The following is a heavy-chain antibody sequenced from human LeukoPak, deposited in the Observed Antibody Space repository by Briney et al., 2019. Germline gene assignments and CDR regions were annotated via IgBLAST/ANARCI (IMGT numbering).Heavy chain of an antibody. V-gene: IGHV1-8*01. CDR3: ATVFHYYDSSGLAMGY. D-gene: IGHD3-22*01. J-gene: IGHJ4*02. Sequence: ASVKVSCKASGYTFTSYDINWVRQAPGQGLEWMGWINPNSGGTNYAQKFQGRVTMTEDTSTDTAYMELSSLRSEDTAVYYCATVFHYYDSSGLAMGYWGQGTLVTVSS. CDR1: GYTFTSYD. CDR2: INPNSGGT.